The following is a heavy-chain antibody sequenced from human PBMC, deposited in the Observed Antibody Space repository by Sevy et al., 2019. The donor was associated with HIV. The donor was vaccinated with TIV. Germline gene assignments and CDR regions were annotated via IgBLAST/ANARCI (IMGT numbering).Heavy chain of an antibody. V-gene: IGHV3-30*02. J-gene: IGHJ6*03. Sequence: GGSLRLSCAASGFTFSSYGMHWVRQAPGKGLEWVAFIRYDGSNKYYADSVKGRFTIYRDNSKKTLYLQMNSLLAEDTDVYYCAKVPAGGTTLYYYYNMDVWGKGTTVTASS. D-gene: IGHD1-7*01. CDR1: GFTFSSYG. CDR3: AKVPAGGTTLYYYYNMDV. CDR2: IRYDGSNK.